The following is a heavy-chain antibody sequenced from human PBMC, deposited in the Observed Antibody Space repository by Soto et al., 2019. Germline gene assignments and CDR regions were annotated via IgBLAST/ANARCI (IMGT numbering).Heavy chain of an antibody. CDR1: GFTFDSYA. J-gene: IGHJ4*02. Sequence: EVQLLESGGGLVQPGGSLRLSCAASGFTFDSYAMNWVRQARGKGLEWVSTLSGSGDNTYYADSVKGRFTISRDNSKNMMYLQMSSLRAEDTAVYYCTKNRGLQYYFDYWGQGTLVTVSS. CDR2: LSGSGDNT. CDR3: TKNRGLQYYFDY. V-gene: IGHV3-23*01.